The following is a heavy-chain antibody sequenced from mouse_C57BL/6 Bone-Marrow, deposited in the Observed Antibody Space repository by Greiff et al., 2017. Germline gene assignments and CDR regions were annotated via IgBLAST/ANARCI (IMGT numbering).Heavy chain of an antibody. Sequence: VKVVESGGGLVKPGGSLQLSCAASGFTFSSYAMSWVRQTPEKRLEWVATISDGGSYTYYPDNVKGRFPIARDNAKNNLYLQMSHLKAEDTAMYYCARMCYWYFDVWGTGTTVTVSS. CDR3: ARMCYWYFDV. CDR2: ISDGGSYT. CDR1: GFTFSSYA. J-gene: IGHJ1*03. V-gene: IGHV5-4*03.